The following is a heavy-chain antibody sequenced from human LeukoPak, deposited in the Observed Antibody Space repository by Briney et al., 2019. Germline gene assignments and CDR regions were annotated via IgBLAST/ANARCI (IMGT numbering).Heavy chain of an antibody. CDR2: ISGSGGST. V-gene: IGHV3-23*01. D-gene: IGHD3-22*01. J-gene: IGHJ2*01. CDR3: AKDTYYYDSSGYYYRYFDL. CDR1: GFTFSSYS. Sequence: GGSLRLSCAASGFTFSSYSMNWVRQAPGKGLEWVSAISGSGGSTYYADSVKGRFTISRDNSKNTLYLQMNSLRAEDTAVYYCAKDTYYYDSSGYYYRYFDLWGRGTLVTVSS.